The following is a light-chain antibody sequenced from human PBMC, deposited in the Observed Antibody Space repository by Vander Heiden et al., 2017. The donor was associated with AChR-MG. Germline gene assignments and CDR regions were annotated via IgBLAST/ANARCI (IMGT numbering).Light chain of an antibody. Sequence: QSALTQPASLSVSPGQSITLSCTGTISDVGGFNYVSWYQQHPGKAPKLIIYDVSDRPSGASNRFAASKAGSTASLTISGLQAEDEADYYCSSNTRDMTWVFGGGTRLTVL. V-gene: IGLV2-14*03. CDR2: DVS. CDR1: ISDVGGFNY. J-gene: IGLJ3*02. CDR3: SSNTRDMTWV.